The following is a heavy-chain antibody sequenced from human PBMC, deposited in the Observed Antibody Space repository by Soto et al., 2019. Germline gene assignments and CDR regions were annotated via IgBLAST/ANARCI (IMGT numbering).Heavy chain of an antibody. D-gene: IGHD3-22*01. Sequence: QVQLVQSGAEVKKPGASVKASCKASGYTFTSYGISWVRQAPGQGLEWLGWISAYNGNTNYAQKLQGRVTMTTDTSTSTAYMELRSLRSDDTAVYYCARDSGYYDRGPPKDYWGQGTLVTVSS. V-gene: IGHV1-18*04. J-gene: IGHJ4*02. CDR3: ARDSGYYDRGPPKDY. CDR1: GYTFTSYG. CDR2: ISAYNGNT.